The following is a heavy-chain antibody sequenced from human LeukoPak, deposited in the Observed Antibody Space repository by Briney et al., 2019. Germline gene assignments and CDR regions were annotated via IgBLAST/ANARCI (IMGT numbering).Heavy chain of an antibody. J-gene: IGHJ4*02. CDR3: ARHAYYYDSSGYYVPFDY. D-gene: IGHD3-22*01. CDR2: IYPGDSDT. CDR1: GYLFTSYW. Sequence: GESLKISCKGSGYLFTSYWIGWVRQMPGKGLEWMGIIYPGDSDTRYSPSFQGQVTISADKSIITAYLQWSSLKASDTAMYYCARHAYYYDSSGYYVPFDYWGQGTLVTVSS. V-gene: IGHV5-51*01.